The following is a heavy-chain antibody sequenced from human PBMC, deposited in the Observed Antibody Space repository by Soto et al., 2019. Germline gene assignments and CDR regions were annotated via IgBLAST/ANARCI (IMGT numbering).Heavy chain of an antibody. CDR2: IIPIFGTA. J-gene: IGHJ5*02. D-gene: IGHD6-13*01. CDR1: GGTFSSYA. Sequence: SVKVSCKASGGTFSSYAISWVRQAPGQGLEWMGGIIPIFGTANYAQKFQGRVTTTADESTSTAYMELSSLRSEDTAVYYCARDEYSSSWYSGYNWFDPWGQGTLVTVS. V-gene: IGHV1-69*13. CDR3: ARDEYSSSWYSGYNWFDP.